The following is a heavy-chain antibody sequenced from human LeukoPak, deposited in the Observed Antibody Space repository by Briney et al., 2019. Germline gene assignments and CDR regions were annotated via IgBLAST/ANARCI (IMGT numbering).Heavy chain of an antibody. D-gene: IGHD1-14*01. V-gene: IGHV3-23*01. Sequence: GGSLRLSCAASGFTFSSYAMNWVRQAPGKGLEWVSAISGSGGTTYYADSVKGRFTISRDNSKNTLYLQMNSLRAADTALYYCAKPAKTDYADYWGQGTLVTVSS. CDR2: ISGSGGTT. J-gene: IGHJ4*02. CDR3: AKPAKTDYADY. CDR1: GFTFSSYA.